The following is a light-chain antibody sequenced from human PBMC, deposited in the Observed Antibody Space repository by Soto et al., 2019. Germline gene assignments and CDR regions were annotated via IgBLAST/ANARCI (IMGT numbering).Light chain of an antibody. Sequence: VMTQSPATLSVSPGERATLSCTASHYVYSNVAWFQQRPDQAPRLLIYRASTRATGTPARFSGSGSGTEFTLTITSLQSEDFALYYCQQYHNLWTFGQGTKVDIK. J-gene: IGKJ1*01. CDR3: QQYHNLWT. CDR1: HYVYSN. V-gene: IGKV3-15*01. CDR2: RAS.